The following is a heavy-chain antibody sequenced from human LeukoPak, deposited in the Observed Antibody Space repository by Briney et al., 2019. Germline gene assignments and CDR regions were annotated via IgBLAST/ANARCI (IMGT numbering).Heavy chain of an antibody. CDR1: GFTFSNAW. Sequence: GGSLRLSCAASGFTFSNAWMSWVRQAPGKGLEWVALISIDGSKTNYADSVKGRFSISRDNSKNTVYLQMNNLRAEDTAVYYCAKRYSGYGDYNYYGMDVWGQGTTVTVSS. J-gene: IGHJ6*02. D-gene: IGHD5-12*01. CDR3: AKRYSGYGDYNYYGMDV. CDR2: ISIDGSKT. V-gene: IGHV3-30*18.